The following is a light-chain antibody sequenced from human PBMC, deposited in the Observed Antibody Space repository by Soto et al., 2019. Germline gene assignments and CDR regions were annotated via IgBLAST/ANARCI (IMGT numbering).Light chain of an antibody. Sequence: EIMLTQSPATLSLSPGERATLSCRASQSVVTFLAWYQQKPGQSPRLLIHGASNRASGLPARFSGSGSGTAFILTISSLEPEDSAAYYCEQRSSSWTFGQGTKVEIQ. CDR1: QSVVTF. CDR3: EQRSSSWT. CDR2: GAS. V-gene: IGKV3-11*01. J-gene: IGKJ1*01.